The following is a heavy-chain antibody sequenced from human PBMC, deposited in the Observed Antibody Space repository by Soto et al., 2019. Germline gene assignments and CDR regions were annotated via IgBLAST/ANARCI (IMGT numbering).Heavy chain of an antibody. CDR2: IYYSGST. Sequence: XETLCLRCTVSGGSISSYYWSWIRQPPGKGLEWIGYIYYSGSTNYNPSLKSRVTISVDTSKNQFSLRLSSGTAAGTAVYYCARVLELAAPHDYYYYMDVWGKGTTVTVSS. CDR1: GGSISSYY. CDR3: ARVLELAAPHDYYYYMDV. J-gene: IGHJ6*03. V-gene: IGHV4-59*01. D-gene: IGHD3-3*02.